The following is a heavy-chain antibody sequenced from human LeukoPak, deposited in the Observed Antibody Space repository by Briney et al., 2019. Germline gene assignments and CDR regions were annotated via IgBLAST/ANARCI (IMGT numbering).Heavy chain of an antibody. J-gene: IGHJ3*02. CDR3: AKLPYRGGWTDAFDI. CDR1: GFTFSSYA. CDR2: ISGSGGST. D-gene: IGHD6-19*01. V-gene: IGHV3-23*01. Sequence: WGSLRLSCAASGFTFSSYAMSWVRQAPGKGLEWVSAISGSGGSTYYADSVKGRFTISRDNSKNTLYLQMNSLRAEDTAVYYCAKLPYRGGWTDAFDIWGQGTMVTVSS.